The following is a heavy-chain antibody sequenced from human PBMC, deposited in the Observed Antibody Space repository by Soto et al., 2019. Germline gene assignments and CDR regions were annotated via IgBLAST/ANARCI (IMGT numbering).Heavy chain of an antibody. Sequence: EVQLVESGGGLVQPGGSLRLSCAAYGFTFSNYWMHWVRQAPGKGPVWVSRINTDGSTTNYADSVKGRFTISRDNAKNTLYLQTNCPGAEATAVYYCARDLGGYASHWGQGTLVTVSS. CDR2: INTDGSTT. CDR3: ARDLGGYASH. CDR1: GFTFSNYW. V-gene: IGHV3-74*01. J-gene: IGHJ4*02. D-gene: IGHD3-16*01.